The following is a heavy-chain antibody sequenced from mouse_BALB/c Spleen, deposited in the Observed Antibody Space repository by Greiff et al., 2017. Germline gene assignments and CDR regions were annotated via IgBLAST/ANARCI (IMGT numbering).Heavy chain of an antibody. CDR3: ARRDFDY. V-gene: IGHV1S81*02. CDR1: GYTFTSYW. CDR2: INPSNGRT. J-gene: IGHJ2*01. Sequence: VQLQQSGAELVKPGASVKLSCKASGYTFTSYWMHWVKQRPGQGLEWIGEINPSNGRTNYNEKFKSKATLTVDKSSSTAYMQLSSLTSEDSAVYYCARRDFDYWGQGTTLTVSS.